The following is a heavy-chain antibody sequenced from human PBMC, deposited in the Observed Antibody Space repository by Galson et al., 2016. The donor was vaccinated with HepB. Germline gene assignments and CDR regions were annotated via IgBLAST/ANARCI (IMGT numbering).Heavy chain of an antibody. J-gene: IGHJ2*01. CDR1: GGTISDDGYY. CDR3: ARYSSHLLTPEADP. V-gene: IGHV4-31*03. CDR2: FYYSGST. Sequence: TLSLTCSVSGGTISDDGYYWTWIRQHPGKGLEWIGYFYYSGSTYYNPSPKSRVTISVDTSSNQFSLKLSSVTAADTAVYYCARYSSHLLTPEADPWGRGTLVTGSS. D-gene: IGHD4-23*01.